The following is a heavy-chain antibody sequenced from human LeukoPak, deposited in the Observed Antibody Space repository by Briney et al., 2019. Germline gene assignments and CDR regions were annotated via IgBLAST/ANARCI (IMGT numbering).Heavy chain of an antibody. CDR2: ISYDGSNK. V-gene: IGHV3-30-3*01. Sequence: GGSLRLSCAASGFTFSTYAMHWVRQAPGKGLEWVAVISYDGSNKYYADSVKGRFTISRDSSKNTLYLQMNSLRAEDTAVYYCASSPHDYGDYYNYYYGMDVWGQGTTVTVSS. J-gene: IGHJ6*02. D-gene: IGHD4-17*01. CDR1: GFTFSTYA. CDR3: ASSPHDYGDYYNYYYGMDV.